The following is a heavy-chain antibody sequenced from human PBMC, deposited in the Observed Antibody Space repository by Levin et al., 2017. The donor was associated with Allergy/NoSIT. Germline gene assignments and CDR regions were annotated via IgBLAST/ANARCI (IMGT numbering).Heavy chain of an antibody. CDR3: AKDHPSSGWPAFEY. V-gene: IGHV3-23*01. J-gene: IGHJ4*02. D-gene: IGHD6-19*01. CDR2: VNNGGNA. CDR1: GFTFSRYA. Sequence: LAGGSLRLSCAASGFTFSRYAMSWVRQAPGRGLEWVASVNNGGNAYYGGSVKGRFTVSRDNSKNTLDLEMNSLRDDDTATYYCAKDHPSSGWPAFEYWGQGILVTVSS.